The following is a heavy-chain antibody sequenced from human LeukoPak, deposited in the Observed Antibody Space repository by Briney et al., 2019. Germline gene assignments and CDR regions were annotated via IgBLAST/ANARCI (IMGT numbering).Heavy chain of an antibody. Sequence: PGGSLRLFCAASGFIFSIYAMSWVRHAPGRGLEWVSAISGSCGSIFYAVSVKGRFTISKDNSKNTLYLQMNSLRAEDTAVYYCAKGRPSYYYDSSGTHAFDIWGQGTMVTVSS. D-gene: IGHD3-22*01. J-gene: IGHJ3*02. CDR2: ISGSCGSI. CDR3: AKGRPSYYYDSSGTHAFDI. CDR1: GFIFSIYA. V-gene: IGHV3-23*01.